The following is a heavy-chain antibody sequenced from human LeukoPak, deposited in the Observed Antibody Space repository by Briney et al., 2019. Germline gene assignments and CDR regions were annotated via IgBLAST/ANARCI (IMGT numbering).Heavy chain of an antibody. CDR2: INPNSGGT. Sequence: ASVKVSCKASGYTFTGYYMHWVRQAPRQGLEWMGWINPNSGGTNYAQKFQGRVTLTRDTSISTAYMELSRLRSDDTAVYYCAREGDFGYYAFDYWGQGTLVTVSS. V-gene: IGHV1-2*02. CDR1: GYTFTGYY. D-gene: IGHD4-17*01. J-gene: IGHJ4*02. CDR3: AREGDFGYYAFDY.